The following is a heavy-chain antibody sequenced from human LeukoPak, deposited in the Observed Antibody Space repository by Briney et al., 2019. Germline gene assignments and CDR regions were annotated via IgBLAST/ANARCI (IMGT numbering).Heavy chain of an antibody. D-gene: IGHD4-11*01. Sequence: TGGSLRLSCAASGFTYSSYAMSWLRQAPGKGLEWVSAISGSGGSTYYADSVKGRFTISRDNSKNTLYLQMNSLRAEDTAVYYCAKGETTVTPFGGAYWGQGTLVTVSS. CDR1: GFTYSSYA. CDR3: AKGETTVTPFGGAY. J-gene: IGHJ4*02. CDR2: ISGSGGST. V-gene: IGHV3-23*01.